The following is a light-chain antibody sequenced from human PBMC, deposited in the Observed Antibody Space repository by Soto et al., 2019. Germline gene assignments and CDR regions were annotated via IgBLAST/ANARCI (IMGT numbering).Light chain of an antibody. CDR2: DAS. CDR1: QSISSY. J-gene: IGKJ4*01. CDR3: QQYDDLPLT. V-gene: IGKV1-33*01. Sequence: DLQMTQSPSSLSASIGDRVTITCRASQSISSYLNWYQQKPGKAPDLLIYDASNLETGVSSRFSGHGSGTDFTFTISSLQPEDIGTYFCQQYDDLPLTFGGGTTVEIK.